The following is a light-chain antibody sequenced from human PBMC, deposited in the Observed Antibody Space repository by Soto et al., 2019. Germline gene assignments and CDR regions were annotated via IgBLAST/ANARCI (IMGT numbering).Light chain of an antibody. J-gene: IGKJ1*01. CDR2: KAS. CDR3: QQYNSFSPWT. Sequence: DIRMTQSPSTLSASVGDRITITCRASQSISNWLAWHQQKPAKAPKLIIYKASNLETGVPSRFSGSGSGTEFTLTISSLQTDDFANYYCQQYNSFSPWTFGQGTKVDIK. CDR1: QSISNW. V-gene: IGKV1-5*03.